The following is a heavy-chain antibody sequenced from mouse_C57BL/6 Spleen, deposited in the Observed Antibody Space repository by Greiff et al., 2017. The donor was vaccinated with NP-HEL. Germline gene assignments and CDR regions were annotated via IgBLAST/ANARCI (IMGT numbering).Heavy chain of an antibody. CDR2: INPNNGGT. J-gene: IGHJ2*01. V-gene: IGHV1-26*01. Sequence: EVQLQQSGPELVKPGASVKISCKASGYTFTDYYMNWVKQSHGKSLEWIGDINPNNGGTSYNQKFKGKATLTVDKSSSTAYMELRSLTSEDSAVYYCARSGDYAEDYWGQGTTLTVSS. D-gene: IGHD1-1*01. CDR3: ARSGDYAEDY. CDR1: GYTFTDYY.